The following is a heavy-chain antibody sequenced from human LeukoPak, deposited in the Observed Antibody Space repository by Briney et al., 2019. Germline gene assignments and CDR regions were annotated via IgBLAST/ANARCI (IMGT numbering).Heavy chain of an antibody. CDR1: GGSFSGYY. V-gene: IGHV4-34*01. D-gene: IGHD3-10*01. Sequence: SETLSLTCAVYGGSFSGYYWSWIRQPPGKGLEWIGEINHSGSTNYNPSLKSRVTISVDTSKNQFSLKLSSVTAADTAVYYCARGYGSGSYKRSPFDYWGQGTLVTVSS. CDR2: INHSGST. J-gene: IGHJ4*02. CDR3: ARGYGSGSYKRSPFDY.